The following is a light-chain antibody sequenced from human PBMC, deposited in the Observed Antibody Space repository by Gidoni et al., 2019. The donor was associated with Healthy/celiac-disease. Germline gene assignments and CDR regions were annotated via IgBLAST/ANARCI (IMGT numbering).Light chain of an antibody. J-gene: IGKJ4*01. V-gene: IGKV1-33*01. Sequence: DIQMTQSASFRSASVGDSVTITCQASQDSSNYLNWYQQKPGKAPTRLIYDASNLETGVPSRFSGSGSGTDFTFTISSLQPEDIATYYCQQYDNLPLTFXGXTKVEIK. CDR1: QDSSNY. CDR3: QQYDNLPLT. CDR2: DAS.